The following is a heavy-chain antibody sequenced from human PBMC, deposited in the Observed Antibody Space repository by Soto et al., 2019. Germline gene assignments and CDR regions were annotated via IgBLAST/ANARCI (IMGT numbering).Heavy chain of an antibody. D-gene: IGHD3-22*01. CDR2: IKQDGSEK. V-gene: IGHV3-7*01. CDR1: GFTFSSYW. J-gene: IGHJ4*02. CDR3: AREGYDSSGYYDY. Sequence: GGSLRLSCAASGFTFSSYWMSWVRQAPGKGLEWVANIKQDGSEKYYVDSVKGRFTISRDNAKNSLYLQMNSLRAEDTAVYYCAREGYDSSGYYDYWGQGTLVTVSS.